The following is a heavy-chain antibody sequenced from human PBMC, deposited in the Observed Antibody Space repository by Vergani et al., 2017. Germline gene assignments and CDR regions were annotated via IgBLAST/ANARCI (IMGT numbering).Heavy chain of an antibody. CDR1: GGSISSSSYY. J-gene: IGHJ4*02. CDR2: IYYSGST. Sequence: QLQLQESGPGLVKPSETLSLTCTVSGGSISSSSYYWGWIRQPPGKGLEWIGSIYYSGSTYYNPSLTRRVTISVDTSKNHVSLKLSSVTAADTAVDYCARHAIYSNYDGTRGSWFDYWGQGTLVTVSS. D-gene: IGHD4-11*01. CDR3: ARHAIYSNYDGTRGSWFDY. V-gene: IGHV4-39*01.